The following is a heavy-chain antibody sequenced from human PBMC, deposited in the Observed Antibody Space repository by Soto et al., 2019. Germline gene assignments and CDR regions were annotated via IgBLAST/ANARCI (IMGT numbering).Heavy chain of an antibody. D-gene: IGHD2-2*01. V-gene: IGHV4-59*01. CDR2: AYYSGDT. J-gene: IGHJ4*02. CDR1: AGSISYYY. Sequence: NPSETLSLTCNISAGSISYYYWHWTRQPPGKGLAWIGFAYYSGDTDTNYNPSLKSRVTISLDTSKTQFSLQVNSVTAADTALYYCARGLRYCSTTSCYGIEVFDYWGQGTPVTVSS. CDR3: ARGLRYCSTTSCYGIEVFDY.